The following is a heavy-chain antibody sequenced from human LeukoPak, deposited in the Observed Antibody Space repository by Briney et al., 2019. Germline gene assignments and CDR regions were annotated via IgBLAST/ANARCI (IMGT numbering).Heavy chain of an antibody. Sequence: GASVKVSCKASGGTFSSYAISWVRQAPGQGLEWMGGIIPIFGTANYAQKFQGRVTITTDESTSTAYMELSSLRSEDTAVYYCARGEGQLLYPFDYWGQGTLVTVSS. CDR3: ARGEGQLLYPFDY. CDR2: IIPIFGTA. D-gene: IGHD2-2*02. V-gene: IGHV1-69*05. J-gene: IGHJ4*02. CDR1: GGTFSSYA.